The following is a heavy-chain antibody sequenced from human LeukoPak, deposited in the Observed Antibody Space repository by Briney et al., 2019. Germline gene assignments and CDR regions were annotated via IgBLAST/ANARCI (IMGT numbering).Heavy chain of an antibody. CDR3: TTDRGALTN. V-gene: IGHV3-15*01. CDR1: GFTFSSYW. CDR2: IQSKTDGGPT. J-gene: IGHJ4*02. Sequence: RTGGSLRLSCAASGFTFSSYWMSWVRQAPGKGLEWVGRIQSKTDGGPTDYAAPVKGRFTISRDDSKNTLYLQMNSLKAGDTAVYYCTTDRGALTNWGPGTLVTVSS. D-gene: IGHD3-10*01.